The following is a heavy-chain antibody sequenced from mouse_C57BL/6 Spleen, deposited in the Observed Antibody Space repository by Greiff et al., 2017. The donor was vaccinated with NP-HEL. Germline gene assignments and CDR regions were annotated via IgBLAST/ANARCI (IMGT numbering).Heavy chain of an antibody. J-gene: IGHJ3*01. CDR3: ARGKVTTVVDSWFAY. CDR1: GYTFTSYG. Sequence: QVQLQQSGAELARPGASVKLSCKASGYTFTSYGISWVKQRTGQGLEWIGEIYPRSGNTYYNEKFKGKVTLTADKSSSTAYMELRSLTSEDSAVYFCARGKVTTVVDSWFAYWGQGTLVTVSA. D-gene: IGHD1-1*01. CDR2: IYPRSGNT. V-gene: IGHV1-81*01.